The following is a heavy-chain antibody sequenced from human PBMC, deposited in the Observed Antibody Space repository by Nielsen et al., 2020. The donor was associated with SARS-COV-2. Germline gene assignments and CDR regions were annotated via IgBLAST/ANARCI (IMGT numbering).Heavy chain of an antibody. J-gene: IGHJ5*02. Sequence: GESLKISCAASGLTFSNYGIHWVRQAPGKGLEWVAVISYDGSNKYYAVSVKDRFTISRDNSKNTLYLQMNSLRAEDTAVYYCSCSSWFDPWGQGTLVTVSS. D-gene: IGHD2-2*01. CDR2: ISYDGSNK. CDR1: GLTFSNYG. V-gene: IGHV3-30*03. CDR3: SCSSWFDP.